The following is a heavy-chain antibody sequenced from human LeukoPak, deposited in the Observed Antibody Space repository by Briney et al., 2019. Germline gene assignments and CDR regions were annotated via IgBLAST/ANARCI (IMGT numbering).Heavy chain of an antibody. CDR2: IYTSGST. D-gene: IGHD2-21*02. CDR3: ARDQAYCGGDCYFDY. Sequence: PSETLSLTCTVSGGSISSYYWSWIRQPAGKGLEWIGRIYTSGSTNYNPSLKSRVTMSVDTSKNQFSLKLSSVTAADTAVYYCARDQAYCGGDCYFDYWGQGTLVTVSS. V-gene: IGHV4-4*07. J-gene: IGHJ4*02. CDR1: GGSISSYY.